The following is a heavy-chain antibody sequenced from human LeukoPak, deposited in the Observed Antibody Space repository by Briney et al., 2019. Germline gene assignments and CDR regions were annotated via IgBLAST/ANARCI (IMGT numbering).Heavy chain of an antibody. CDR3: ARDTIYGSGSLL. CDR1: GFTFSSYS. J-gene: IGHJ4*02. CDR2: ISSSSSYI. D-gene: IGHD3-10*01. Sequence: GGSLRLSCAASGFTFSSYSMNWVRQAPGKGLEWVSSISSSSSYIYYADSVKGRFTISRDNAKNSQYLQMNSLRAEDTAVYYCARDTIYGSGSLLWDQGTLVTVSS. V-gene: IGHV3-21*01.